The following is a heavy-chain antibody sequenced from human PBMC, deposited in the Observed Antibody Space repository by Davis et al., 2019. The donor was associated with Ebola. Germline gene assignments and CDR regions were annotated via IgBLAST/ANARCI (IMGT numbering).Heavy chain of an antibody. CDR3: ARRWDSGYGGYYFDY. CDR1: GGTFSSYA. Sequence: SVKVSCKASGGTFSSYAISWVRQAPGQGLEWMGGIIPIFGTANYAQKFQGRVTITADESTSTAYMELSSLRSEDTAVYYCARRWDSGYGGYYFDYWGQGTLVTVSS. J-gene: IGHJ4*02. D-gene: IGHD5-12*01. CDR2: IIPIFGTA. V-gene: IGHV1-69*13.